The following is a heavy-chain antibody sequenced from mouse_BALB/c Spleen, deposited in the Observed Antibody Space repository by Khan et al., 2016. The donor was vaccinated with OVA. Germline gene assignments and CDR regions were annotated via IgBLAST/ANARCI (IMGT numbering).Heavy chain of an antibody. CDR3: ARSTYRYAFVY. J-gene: IGHJ3*01. Sequence: EVQLVESGPSLVKPSQTLSLTCSVTGASITSGYWNWIRKFPGNNLEYMGYIIYTGYTYYNPSLKCRLSITRHPSKNQYYLQLSSVTDEDTATYYCARSTYRYAFVYWGQGTLVTVSA. CDR1: GASITSGY. D-gene: IGHD2-12*01. CDR2: IIYTGYT. V-gene: IGHV3-8*02.